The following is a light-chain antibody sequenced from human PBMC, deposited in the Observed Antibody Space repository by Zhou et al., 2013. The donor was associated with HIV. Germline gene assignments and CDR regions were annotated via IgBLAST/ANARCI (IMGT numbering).Light chain of an antibody. CDR3: QQYGDSPST. CDR1: QSVSSSH. J-gene: IGKJ2*01. CDR2: DIS. V-gene: IGKV3-20*01. Sequence: DIVMTQSPGTLSLSPGERATLSCRASQSVSSSHLAWYAQKPGQAPRLIIYDISSRATGIPDRFSGSGSGTDFTLTISRLEPEDFAVYYCQQYGDSPSTFGLGTKLEIK.